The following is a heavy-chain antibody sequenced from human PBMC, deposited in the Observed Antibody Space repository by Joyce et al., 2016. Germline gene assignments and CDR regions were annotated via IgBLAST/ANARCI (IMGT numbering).Heavy chain of an antibody. CDR3: ARDRGAGSSSNWFDR. J-gene: IGHJ5*02. V-gene: IGHV1-18*01. CDR1: GYLFTRFG. CDR2: ITTNNEVT. D-gene: IGHD3-10*01. Sequence: QGQLVQSGGEVKKPGASVKVPCKASGYLFTRFGISWRRQAPGQGLEWVGWITTNNEVTKYAPNFQGRVTMTTDSLTVTVYMELRSLESDDTAVYYCARDRGAGSSSNWFDRWGKGTQVIVSS.